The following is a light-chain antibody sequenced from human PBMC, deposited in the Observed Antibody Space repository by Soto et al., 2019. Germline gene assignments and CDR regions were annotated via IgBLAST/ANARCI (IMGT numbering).Light chain of an antibody. CDR3: SSYTRSSTLYV. CDR2: EVT. J-gene: IGLJ1*01. Sequence: QSALTQRASVYGSTGQPITICCTGTSSDVGAYNYVCWYKQHPGKAPQLMIYEVTNRPSGVSDRFSGSKSGNTASLTISGLQAEDEADYYCSSYTRSSTLYVFGTGTKVTVL. CDR1: SSDVGAYNY. V-gene: IGLV2-14*01.